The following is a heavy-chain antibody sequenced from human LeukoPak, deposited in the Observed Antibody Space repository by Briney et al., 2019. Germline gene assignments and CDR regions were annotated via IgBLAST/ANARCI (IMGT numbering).Heavy chain of an antibody. CDR2: INTNTEKS. J-gene: IGHJ3*02. D-gene: IGHD3-22*01. V-gene: IGHV7-4-1*02. CDR3: ARNHYYDSSGTPTGAFDI. Sequence: ASVKVSCKASGYSITNYAILWVRQAPGQGLEWMGWINTNTEKSTYAPGFTGRFVFSLDTSVSTAYLQISSLKAEDTAVYYCARNHYYDSSGTPTGAFDIWGQGTMVTVSS. CDR1: GYSITNYA.